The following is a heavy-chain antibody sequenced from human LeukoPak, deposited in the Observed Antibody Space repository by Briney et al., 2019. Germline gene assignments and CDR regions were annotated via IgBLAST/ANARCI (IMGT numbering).Heavy chain of an antibody. V-gene: IGHV3-7*01. CDR2: IKEDGSGE. D-gene: IGHD2-8*01. CDR1: GFTFSSYI. CDR3: ARKNGHDF. J-gene: IGHJ4*02. Sequence: PGGSLRLSCAASGFTFSSYIMTWVRQAPGKGLEWVANIKEDGSGEYYVDSLKGRFTISRDNAKNSLYLQMNSLRAEDTAVYYCARKNGHDFWGQGTLVTVSS.